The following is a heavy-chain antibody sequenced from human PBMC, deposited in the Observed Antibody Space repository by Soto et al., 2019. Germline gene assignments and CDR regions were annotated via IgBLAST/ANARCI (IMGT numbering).Heavy chain of an antibody. CDR3: ARERLNTGWYGFDH. J-gene: IGHJ4*02. CDR2: VSNKNGVT. CDR1: GYTFSNYD. D-gene: IGHD6-19*01. V-gene: IGHV1-18*04. Sequence: QVQLVQSGGEVKKPGASVKVSCKTSGYTFSNYDFNWVRQAPGQGLEWMGWVSNKNGVTNYAEKFRDRVTMTTDISTNTIYMELRSLRSDDTAVYFCARERLNTGWYGFDHWGQGTQVTVSS.